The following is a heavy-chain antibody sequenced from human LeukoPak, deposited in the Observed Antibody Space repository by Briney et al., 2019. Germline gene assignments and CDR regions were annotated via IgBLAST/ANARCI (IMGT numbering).Heavy chain of an antibody. D-gene: IGHD3-22*01. CDR1: GFTFSSYG. CDR3: AKDWSGIYYDSSDF. V-gene: IGHV3-30*18. CDR2: ISYDGSNK. J-gene: IGHJ4*02. Sequence: GGSLRLSCAASGFTFSSYGMHWVRQAPGKGLEWVAVISYDGSNKYYADSVKGRFTISRDNSKNTLYLQMNSLRAEDTAVYYCAKDWSGIYYDSSDFWGQGTLVTVSS.